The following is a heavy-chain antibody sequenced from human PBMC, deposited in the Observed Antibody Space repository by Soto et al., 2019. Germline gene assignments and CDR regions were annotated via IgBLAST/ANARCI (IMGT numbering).Heavy chain of an antibody. CDR1: GFTFSNYA. V-gene: IGHV3-23*01. CDR2: ISGSDGTT. D-gene: IGHD2-21*02. J-gene: IGHJ4*02. CDR3: AKGRGGGNSAKNY. Sequence: EVQLLESGGGLVQPGGFLRLSCAASGFTFSNYAMSWVRQAPGKGLEWVSVISGSDGTTYYADSVKGRFTISRDNSKITVYLQMNSLRVEDTAVYYCAKGRGGGNSAKNYWGQGTLVTVSS.